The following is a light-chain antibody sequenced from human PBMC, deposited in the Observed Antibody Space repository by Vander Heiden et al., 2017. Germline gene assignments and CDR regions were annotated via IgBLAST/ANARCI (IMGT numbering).Light chain of an antibody. V-gene: IGLV2-11*01. CDR3: CSFAGSYTFV. CDR2: DVD. CDR1: SSDVGGYNY. Sequence: QSALTQPRSVSGSPGQSATISCTGTSSDVGGYNYVSWYQQHPGKAPKVMVYDVDKRPSGVPDRFSGSKSGNTASLTISGLQTEDEADYYCCSFAGSYTFVFGGGTKLTVL. J-gene: IGLJ2*01.